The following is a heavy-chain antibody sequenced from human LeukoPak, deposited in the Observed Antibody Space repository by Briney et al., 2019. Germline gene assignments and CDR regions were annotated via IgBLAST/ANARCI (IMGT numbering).Heavy chain of an antibody. CDR3: ARDPYYYDSSGYPERSFDY. D-gene: IGHD3-22*01. CDR2: INHSGST. J-gene: IGHJ4*02. CDR1: GGSFSGYY. Sequence: SETLSLTCAVYGGSFSGYYWSWIRQPPGKGLEWIGEINHSGSTNYNPSLKSRVTISVDTSKNQFSLKLSSVTAADTAVYYCARDPYYYDSSGYPERSFDYWGQGTLVTVSS. V-gene: IGHV4-34*01.